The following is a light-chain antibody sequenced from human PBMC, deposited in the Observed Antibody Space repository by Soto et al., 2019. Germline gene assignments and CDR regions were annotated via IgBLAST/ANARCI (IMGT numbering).Light chain of an antibody. V-gene: IGKV3-15*01. J-gene: IGKJ1*01. CDR3: QQYSSWPRT. CDR2: AAS. CDR1: QSVSSD. Sequence: EIVMTQSPATLSVSPGERATVSCRASQSVSSDLAWYQQKPGQTPSLLIYAASTRATGIPARFSGSGSGTEFTLTISSLQSEDFAVYYCQQYSSWPRTFGQGTKVEI.